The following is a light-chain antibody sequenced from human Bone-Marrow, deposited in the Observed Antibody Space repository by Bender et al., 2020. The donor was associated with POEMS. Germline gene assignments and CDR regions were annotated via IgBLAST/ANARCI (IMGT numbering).Light chain of an antibody. V-gene: IGLV2-23*02. J-gene: IGLJ2*01. CDR2: EVN. CDR1: SSDVGSYDL. Sequence: QSALTQPASVSGSPGQSITISCTGTSSDVGSYDLVSWYQQHPGKAPKLMIYEVNKRPSGVSNRFSASKSGNTASLTISGLQAADEADYYCCSYAGSGTLVFGGGTKLTVL. CDR3: CSYAGSGTLV.